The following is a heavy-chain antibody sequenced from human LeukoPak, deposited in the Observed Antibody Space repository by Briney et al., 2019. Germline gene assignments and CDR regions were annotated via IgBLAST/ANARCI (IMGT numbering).Heavy chain of an antibody. CDR1: GGTSSSYA. J-gene: IGHJ6*03. CDR3: ASGPFPTFDHTPEGYYHYYLDV. V-gene: IGHV1-69*13. CDR2: IIPIFGTA. D-gene: IGHD1-14*01. Sequence: SVKVSCKASGGTSSSYAISCVRQAPVQGLEWMGGIIPIFGTANYAQKFQDRVTITADPSTSTAYIELSSLRYEDTAVYYCASGPFPTFDHTPEGYYHYYLDVWGPGTTVTTSS.